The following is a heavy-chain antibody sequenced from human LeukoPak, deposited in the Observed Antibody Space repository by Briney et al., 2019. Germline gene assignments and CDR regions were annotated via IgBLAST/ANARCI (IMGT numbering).Heavy chain of an antibody. J-gene: IGHJ5*02. V-gene: IGHV3-64D*09. Sequence: GGSDRLSCSASGFTFTSYAMHWVRQAPGKGLECVSSISSNGGTTYYADSVEGRFSISRDNSKNTLYLQMSSLRPEDTAVYFCVKGYSSNYYCSLDPWGQGT. CDR1: GFTFTSYA. CDR3: VKGYSSNYYCSLDP. D-gene: IGHD6-13*01. CDR2: ISSNGGTT.